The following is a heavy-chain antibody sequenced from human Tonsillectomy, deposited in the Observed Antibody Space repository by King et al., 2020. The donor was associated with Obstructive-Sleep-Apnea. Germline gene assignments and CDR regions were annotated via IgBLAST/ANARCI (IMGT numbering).Heavy chain of an antibody. CDR3: ARHSLDGYNIIDY. J-gene: IGHJ4*02. CDR2: IYYSGTT. CDR1: GGSISSYY. Sequence: VQLQESGPGLVKPSETLSLTCTVSGGSISSYYWSWIRQPPGKGLEWIGYIYYSGTTNYNPSLKSRVTISVDTSKNQFSLKLSSVTAADTAVYYCARHSLDGYNIIDYWGQGTLVTVSS. V-gene: IGHV4-59*08. D-gene: IGHD5-24*01.